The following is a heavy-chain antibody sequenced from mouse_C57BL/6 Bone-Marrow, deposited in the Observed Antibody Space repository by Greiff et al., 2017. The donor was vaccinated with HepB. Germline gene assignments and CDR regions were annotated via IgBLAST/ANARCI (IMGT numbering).Heavy chain of an antibody. CDR2: VHPNSGST. J-gene: IGHJ2*01. CDR1: GYTFTSYW. V-gene: IGHV1-64*01. D-gene: IGHD2-14*01. CDR3: ARYAPRGRNYFDY. Sequence: LQESGAELVKPGASVKLSCKASGYTFTSYWMHWVKQRPGQGLEWIGMVHPNSGSTNYNEKFKSKATLTVDKSSSTAYMQLSSLTSEDSAVYYCARYAPRGRNYFDYWGQGTTLTVSS.